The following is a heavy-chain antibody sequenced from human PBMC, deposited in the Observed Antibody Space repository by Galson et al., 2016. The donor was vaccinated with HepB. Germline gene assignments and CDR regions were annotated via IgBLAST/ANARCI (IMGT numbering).Heavy chain of an antibody. CDR1: GFTFSSYV. CDR2: ISGSGFNT. J-gene: IGHJ5*02. Sequence: SLRLSCAASGFTFSSYVMTWVRQAPGKGLEWVSAISGSGFNTYYADSVKGRFTISRDNSKNTLYLQMYSRGAEDTAVYYCAKDGVGAIADWFDPWDQGTLVTVSS. D-gene: IGHD1-26*01. V-gene: IGHV3-23*01. CDR3: AKDGVGAIADWFDP.